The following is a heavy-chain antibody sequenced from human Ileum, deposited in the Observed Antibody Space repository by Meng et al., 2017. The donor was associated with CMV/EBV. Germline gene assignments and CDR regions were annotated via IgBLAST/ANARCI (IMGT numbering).Heavy chain of an antibody. CDR1: GYTFTGYY. Sequence: ASVKVSCKASGYTFTGYYMHWVRQAPGQGLEWMGWINPNSGGTNYEQKFQGRVTMTRDTSISTAYMELSRLRSDDTAVYYCARSLGDGYPEDYWGQGTLVTVSS. V-gene: IGHV1-2*02. CDR2: INPNSGGT. D-gene: IGHD5-24*01. CDR3: ARSLGDGYPEDY. J-gene: IGHJ4*02.